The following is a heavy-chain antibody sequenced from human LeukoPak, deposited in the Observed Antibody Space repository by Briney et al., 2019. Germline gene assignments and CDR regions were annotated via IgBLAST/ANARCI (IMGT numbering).Heavy chain of an antibody. CDR1: GGSISSYY. CDR2: IYTSGST. J-gene: IGHJ4*02. D-gene: IGHD6-13*01. Sequence: SETLSLTCTVSGGSISSYYWSWIRQPAGKGLEWIGRIYTSGSTNYNPSLKSRVTISVDTSKNQFSLKLSSVTAADTAVYYCARGRAAAGTFDYWGQGTLVTVSS. CDR3: ARGRAAAGTFDY. V-gene: IGHV4-4*07.